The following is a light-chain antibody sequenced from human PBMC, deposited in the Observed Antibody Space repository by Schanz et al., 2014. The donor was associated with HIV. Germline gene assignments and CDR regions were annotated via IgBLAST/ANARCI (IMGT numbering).Light chain of an antibody. Sequence: QSVLTQPASVSGSLGQSITISCTGTSGDVGRYDYVSWYQQHPGQAPKLLIYDVTYRPSGISARFSGSKSGNTASLSISGLQADDAADYYCSSFSNSMTLLFGGGTKLTVL. CDR2: DVT. CDR1: SGDVGRYDY. CDR3: SSFSNSMTLL. V-gene: IGLV2-14*03. J-gene: IGLJ2*01.